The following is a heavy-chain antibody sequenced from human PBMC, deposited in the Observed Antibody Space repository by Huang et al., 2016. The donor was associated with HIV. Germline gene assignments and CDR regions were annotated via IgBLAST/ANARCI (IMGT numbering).Heavy chain of an antibody. V-gene: IGHV3-30-3*01. J-gene: IGHJ3*01. CDR3: TREYTVAGAFDL. D-gene: IGHD5-12*01. CDR1: GFGFANYA. Sequence: QVQLVESGGGGVQPGRSLRLSCAASGFGFANYAMQWVRQAPGKRLEWVTFISNDGSSRYYADSVKGRFTISRDNFKNALYLQMNRLRGDDTAVYYCTREYTVAGAFDLWGQGTIVTVSS. CDR2: ISNDGSSR.